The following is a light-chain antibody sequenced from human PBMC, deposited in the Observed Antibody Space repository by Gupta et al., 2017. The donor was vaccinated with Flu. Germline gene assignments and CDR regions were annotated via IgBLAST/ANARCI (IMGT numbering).Light chain of an antibody. CDR1: QGVSNW. V-gene: IGKV1D-12*01. J-gene: IGKJ3*01. Sequence: GDSVTITCRASQGVSNWLAWYQQRPGKAPSLLIFAASNLQSGAPTRFSGSGFGTDFTLTISGLQPEDSATYFCLQSNFKPFTFGPGTKVEVK. CDR2: AAS. CDR3: LQSNFKPFT.